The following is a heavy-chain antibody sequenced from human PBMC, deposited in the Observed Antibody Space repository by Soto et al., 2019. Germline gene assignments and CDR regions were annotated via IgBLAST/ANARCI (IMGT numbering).Heavy chain of an antibody. CDR2: IYYSGST. CDR3: ARWTYCGGDCYWLDF. D-gene: IGHD2-21*02. Sequence: SETLSLTCTVSGGSISSSSYYWGWIRQPPGKGLEWIGSIYYSGSTYYNPSLKSRVTTSLNTSKNQFSLNLNSVTAADTAIYYCARWTYCGGDCYWLDFWGQGTLVTVSS. V-gene: IGHV4-39*07. CDR1: GGSISSSSYY. J-gene: IGHJ4*02.